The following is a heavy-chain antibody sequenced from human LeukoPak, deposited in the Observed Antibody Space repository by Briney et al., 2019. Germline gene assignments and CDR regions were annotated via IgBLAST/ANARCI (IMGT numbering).Heavy chain of an antibody. V-gene: IGHV4-34*01. D-gene: IGHD6-13*01. CDR2: INHSGST. J-gene: IGHJ4*02. CDR3: ARDRGSSSWYWGDFDY. CDR1: GGSFSGYY. Sequence: SETLSLTCAVYGGSFSGYYWSWIRQPPGKGLEWIGEINHSGSTNYNPSLKSRVTISVDTSKNQFSLKLSSVTAADTAVYYCARDRGSSSWYWGDFDYWGQGTLVTVSS.